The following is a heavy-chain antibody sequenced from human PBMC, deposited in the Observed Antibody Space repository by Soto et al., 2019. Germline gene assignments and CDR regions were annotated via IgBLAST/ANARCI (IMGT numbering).Heavy chain of an antibody. Sequence: GGSLRLSCAASGFTFSSYAMHWVRQAPGKGLEWVAVISYDGSNKYYADSVKGRFTISRDNSKNTLYLQMNSLRAEDTAVYYCARESLLSTMIVVAYPDYWGQGTLVTVSS. CDR1: GFTFSSYA. D-gene: IGHD3-22*01. J-gene: IGHJ4*02. CDR3: ARESLLSTMIVVAYPDY. V-gene: IGHV3-30-3*01. CDR2: ISYDGSNK.